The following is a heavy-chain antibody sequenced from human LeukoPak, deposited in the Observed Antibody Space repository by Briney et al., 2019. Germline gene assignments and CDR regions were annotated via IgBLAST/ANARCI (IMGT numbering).Heavy chain of an antibody. J-gene: IGHJ4*02. CDR2: INPSGGST. V-gene: IGHV1-46*01. CDR3: ARDYCGGDCYHDY. D-gene: IGHD2-21*02. CDR1: GYTFTSYY. Sequence: ASVKVSCKASGYTFTSYYMHWVRQAPGQGLEWMGIINPSGGSTSYAQKFQGSVTMTRDMSTSTVYMELSSLRSEDTAVYYCARDYCGGDCYHDYWGQGTLVTVSS.